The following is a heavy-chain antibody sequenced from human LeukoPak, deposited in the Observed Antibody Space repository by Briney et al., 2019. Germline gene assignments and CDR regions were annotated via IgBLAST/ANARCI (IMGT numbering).Heavy chain of an antibody. V-gene: IGHV3-66*02. CDR2: IYSGGST. D-gene: IGHD3-3*01. CDR3: ARGPTYYDFWSGPWYYYYYMDV. J-gene: IGHJ6*03. Sequence: GGSLRLSCAASGFTVSSNYMSWVRQAPGKGLEWVSVIYSGGSTYYADSVKGRFTISGDNSKNTLYLQMNSLRAEDTAVYYCARGPTYYDFWSGPWYYYYYMDVWGKGTTVTVSS. CDR1: GFTVSSNY.